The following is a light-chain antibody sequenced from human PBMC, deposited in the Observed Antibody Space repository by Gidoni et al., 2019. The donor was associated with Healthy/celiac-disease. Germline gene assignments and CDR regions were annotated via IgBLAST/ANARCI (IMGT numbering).Light chain of an antibody. J-gene: IGKJ2*04. CDR3: QQRSNWPPWS. CDR1: QSVSSY. CDR2: DAS. V-gene: IGKV3-11*01. Sequence: EIVLTQPPATLSLSPGERATLSCRASQSVSSYLAWYQQKPGQAPRLLIYDASNRATGIPARFSGSGSGTDFTLTISSLEPEDFAVYYCQQRSNWPPWSFGQGTKLEIK.